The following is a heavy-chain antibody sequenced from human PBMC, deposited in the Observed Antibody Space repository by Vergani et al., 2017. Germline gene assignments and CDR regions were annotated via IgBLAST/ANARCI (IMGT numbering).Heavy chain of an antibody. J-gene: IGHJ5*02. CDR1: GFTFSSYG. Sequence: QVQLVESGGGVVQPGRSLRLSCAASGFTFSSYGMHWVRQAPGKGLEWVAVIWYDGSNKYYADSVKGRFTISRDNSKNTLYLQMNSRRAEDTAVYYCVRAAHTTKDWSSTGCPKGFDPWGQGTLVTVSS. D-gene: IGHD2-2*01. V-gene: IGHV3-33*01. CDR2: IWYDGSNK. CDR3: VRAAHTTKDWSSTGCPKGFDP.